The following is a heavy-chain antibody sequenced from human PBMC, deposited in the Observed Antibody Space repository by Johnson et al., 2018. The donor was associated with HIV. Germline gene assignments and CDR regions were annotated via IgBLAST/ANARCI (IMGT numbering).Heavy chain of an antibody. D-gene: IGHD3-22*01. CDR1: GFTFSSYW. V-gene: IGHV3-7*05. CDR2: IKQDGSEK. CDR3: SRGQKYEVMVVVVWGAFDI. Sequence: VQLVESGGGLVQPGGSLRLSCAASGFTFSSYWMSWVRQAPGKGLEWVANIKQDGSEKYYVDSVRGRFTISRDNAKNSLYLQMNSLRAEDTAVYYCSRGQKYEVMVVVVWGAFDIWGQGTMVTVSS. J-gene: IGHJ3*02.